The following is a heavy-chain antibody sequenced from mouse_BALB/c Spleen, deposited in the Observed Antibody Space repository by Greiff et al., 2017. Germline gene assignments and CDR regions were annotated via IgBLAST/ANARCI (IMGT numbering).Heavy chain of an antibody. J-gene: IGHJ4*01. CDR1: GFTFSSYG. D-gene: IGHD1-2*01. CDR2: INSNGGST. CDR3: ARDGCAMDY. V-gene: IGHV5-6-3*01. Sequence: EVMLVESGGGLVQPGGSLKLSCAASGFTFSSYGMSWVRQTPDKRLELVATINSNGGSTYYPDSVKGRFTISRDNAKNTLYLQMSSLKSEDTAMYDSARDGCAMDYWGQGTSVTVSS.